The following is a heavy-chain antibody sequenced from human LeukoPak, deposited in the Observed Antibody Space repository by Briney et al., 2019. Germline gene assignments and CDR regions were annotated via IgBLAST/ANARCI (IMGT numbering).Heavy chain of an antibody. J-gene: IGHJ6*04. Sequence: GGSLRLSCAASGFTVSSYSMIWVRQAPGKGLELVSSISGTSSYIYYADSVKGRFTISRDNAKNSLYLQMNSLRAEDTAVYYCVSSPRVAAQDVWGKGTTVTVSS. CDR3: VSSPRVAAQDV. CDR2: ISGTSSYI. V-gene: IGHV3-21*01. D-gene: IGHD6-6*01. CDR1: GFTVSSYS.